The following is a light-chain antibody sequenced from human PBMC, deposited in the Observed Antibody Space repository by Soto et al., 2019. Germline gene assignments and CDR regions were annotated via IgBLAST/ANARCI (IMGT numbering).Light chain of an antibody. CDR3: SSFVAGNNYWG. Sequence: QSALTQPASVSGSPGQSITISCTGTSSDLAIYNYVSWYQQQPGKAPKLMIYQVTNRPSGVSNRFSASKSGNTASLTVSGLQAGDEADYYCSSFVAGNNYWGFGGGTKLTVL. J-gene: IGLJ3*02. V-gene: IGLV2-14*01. CDR2: QVT. CDR1: SSDLAIYNY.